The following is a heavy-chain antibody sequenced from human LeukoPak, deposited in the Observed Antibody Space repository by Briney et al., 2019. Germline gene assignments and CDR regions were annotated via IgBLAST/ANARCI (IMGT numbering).Heavy chain of an antibody. J-gene: IGHJ4*02. CDR2: ISGSGGST. V-gene: IGHV3-23*01. Sequence: PGGSLRLSCAASGFTFSSYGMHWVRQAPGKGLEWVSAISGSGGSTYYADSVKGRFTISRDNSKNTLYLQMNSLRAEDTAVYYCAKVSGSWYYFDYWGQGTLVTVSS. D-gene: IGHD6-13*01. CDR3: AKVSGSWYYFDY. CDR1: GFTFSSYG.